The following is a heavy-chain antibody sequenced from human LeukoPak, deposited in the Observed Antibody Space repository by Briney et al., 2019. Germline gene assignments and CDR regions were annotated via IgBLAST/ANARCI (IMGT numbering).Heavy chain of an antibody. Sequence: PGRSLRLSCTASGFTFGDYAMRWVRQALGKGLEWVGFIRSKAYGGTTEYAASVKGMFTISRDDSKSIAYLQMNSLKTEDTAVYYCTRDNLNDYVWGSYRPSLYYFDYWGQGTLVTVSS. CDR3: TRDNLNDYVWGSYRPSLYYFDY. J-gene: IGHJ4*02. CDR1: GFTFGDYA. CDR2: IRSKAYGGTT. V-gene: IGHV3-49*04. D-gene: IGHD3-16*02.